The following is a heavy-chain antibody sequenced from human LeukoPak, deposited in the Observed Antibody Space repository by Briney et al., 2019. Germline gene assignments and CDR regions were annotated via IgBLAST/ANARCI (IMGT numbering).Heavy chain of an antibody. CDR1: GYAFTGYY. J-gene: IGHJ5*02. V-gene: IGHV1-2*02. Sequence: GASVKVSCKGSGYAFTGYYMHWVRQGPGQGLEWMGLINPNSGGTNYAQKVQGRVTMTRDTSISTAYMELSRLRSDDTAVYYCARETRRWFDPWGQGTLVTVSS. CDR2: INPNSGGT. CDR3: ARETRRWFDP.